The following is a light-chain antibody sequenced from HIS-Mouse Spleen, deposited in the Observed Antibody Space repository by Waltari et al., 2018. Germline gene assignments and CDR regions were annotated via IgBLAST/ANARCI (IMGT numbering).Light chain of an antibody. CDR1: SSNIGSNY. J-gene: IGLJ3*02. CDR3: AAWDDSLSGWV. V-gene: IGLV1-47*01. CDR2: RNN. Sequence: QSVLTQPPSASGTPGQRVTISCSGSSSNIGSNYVYWYQQRPGPAPNLLIYRNNPRPSGVPDRFSGSKSGTSASLAISGLRSEDEADYYCAAWDDSLSGWVFGGGTKLTVL.